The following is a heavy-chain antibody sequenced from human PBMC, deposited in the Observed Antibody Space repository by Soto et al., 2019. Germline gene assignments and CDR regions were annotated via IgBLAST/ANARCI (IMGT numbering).Heavy chain of an antibody. CDR2: IIPIFGTA. CDR1: GGTFSSYA. Sequence: ASVKVSCKASGGTFSSYAISWVRQAPGQGLEWMGGIIPIFGTANYAQKFQGRVTITADESTSTAYMELSSLRSEDTAVYYCARDPNDYDFWSGYYPDYYYGMDVWGQGTTVTVSS. D-gene: IGHD3-3*01. J-gene: IGHJ6*02. V-gene: IGHV1-69*13. CDR3: ARDPNDYDFWSGYYPDYYYGMDV.